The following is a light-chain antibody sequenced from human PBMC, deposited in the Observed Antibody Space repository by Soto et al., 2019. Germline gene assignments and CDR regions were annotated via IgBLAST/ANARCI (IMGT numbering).Light chain of an antibody. Sequence: QSALTQPPSASGTPGQRVTISCSGSTANFGTDTVTWFQQVPWSAPSLLIYASEQRPSSVPDRFSGSRSGTSASLAISGLQSADEVDYYCATWDDSVYVFGTGPKVTV. V-gene: IGLV1-44*01. CDR1: TANFGTDT. CDR3: ATWDDSVYV. CDR2: ASE. J-gene: IGLJ1*01.